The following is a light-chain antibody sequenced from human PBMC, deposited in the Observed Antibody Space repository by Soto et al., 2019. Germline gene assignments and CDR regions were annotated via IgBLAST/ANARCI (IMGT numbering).Light chain of an antibody. CDR2: QDT. V-gene: IGLV3-1*01. CDR1: KLGNKY. CDR3: QVWDSNTYV. J-gene: IGLJ1*01. Sequence: ELTQPSSVSVSPGQTASITCSGDKLGNKYACWYQQKPGQSPVLVMYQDTKRPSGIPERFSGSNSGNTATLTISGTQAMDEADYYCQVWDSNTYVFGTGTKVTVL.